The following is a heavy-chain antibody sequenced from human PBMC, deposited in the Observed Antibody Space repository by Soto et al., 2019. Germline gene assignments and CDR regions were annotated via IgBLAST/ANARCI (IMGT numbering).Heavy chain of an antibody. CDR2: INHSGTI. CDR3: ARADRTLVTSYSLDV. Sequence: QVQLQQWGAGLLKPSETLSLTCAVYGGSFSGYYWTWIRQPPGKGLEWIGEINHSGTINFNPSLKSRLTISLDTSKKPFSLKLSSVTDPDTAAYYCARADRTLVTSYSLDVWGQGTTVTVSS. J-gene: IGHJ6*02. V-gene: IGHV4-34*01. CDR1: GGSFSGYY. D-gene: IGHD2-21*02.